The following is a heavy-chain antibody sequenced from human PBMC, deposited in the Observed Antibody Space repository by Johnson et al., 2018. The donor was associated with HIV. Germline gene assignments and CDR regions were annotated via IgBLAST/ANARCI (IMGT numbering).Heavy chain of an antibody. CDR1: GFTFDDFG. V-gene: IGHV3-20*04. D-gene: IGHD6-6*01. J-gene: IGHJ3*02. Sequence: VQLVESGGRVVRPGGSLRLSCAASGFTFDDFGMSWVRQAPGKGLEWVSAISGSGGSTYYADSVKGRFTISRENAKNSLYLQMNSLRAEDTAVYYCARAERSSSGVDAFDIWGQGTMVTVSS. CDR3: ARAERSSSGVDAFDI. CDR2: ISGSGGST.